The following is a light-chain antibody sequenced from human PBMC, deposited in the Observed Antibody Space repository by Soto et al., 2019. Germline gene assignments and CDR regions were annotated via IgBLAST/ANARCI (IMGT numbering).Light chain of an antibody. Sequence: QSAVTQPASVSGSPGQSITISCTGTSSDVGGYNYVSWYQQHPGKAPKLMIYDVSHRPSGVSNRFSGSKSGNTASLTISGLQAEDEADYYCSSYTTSTTWVFGGGTKLTVL. CDR2: DVS. V-gene: IGLV2-14*03. CDR1: SSDVGGYNY. J-gene: IGLJ3*02. CDR3: SSYTTSTTWV.